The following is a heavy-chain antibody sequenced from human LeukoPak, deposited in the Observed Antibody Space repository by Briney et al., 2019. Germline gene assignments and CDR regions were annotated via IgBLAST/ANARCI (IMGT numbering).Heavy chain of an antibody. CDR2: INHSGST. D-gene: IGHD1-26*01. CDR1: GGSISSYY. CDR3: ARRGQWELRLFDY. Sequence: SETLSLTCTVSGGSISSYYWSWIRQPPGKGLEWIGEINHSGSTNYNPSLKSRVTISVDTSKNQFSLKLSSVTAADTAVYYCARRGQWELRLFDYWGQGTLVTVSS. V-gene: IGHV4-34*01. J-gene: IGHJ4*02.